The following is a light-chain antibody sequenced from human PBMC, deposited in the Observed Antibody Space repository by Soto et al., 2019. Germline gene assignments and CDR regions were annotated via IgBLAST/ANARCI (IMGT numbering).Light chain of an antibody. CDR1: QRITTY. Sequence: IHMTQSPSSLSASVGDRVTITCRASQRITTYLNWYQQKSGEAPKLLISTSGTLQRGVPSRFSGSGSGTDFTLTITRLQPADFATYFCQQTDSTPYTFGQGTQLEFK. CDR2: TSG. J-gene: IGKJ2*01. CDR3: QQTDSTPYT. V-gene: IGKV1-39*01.